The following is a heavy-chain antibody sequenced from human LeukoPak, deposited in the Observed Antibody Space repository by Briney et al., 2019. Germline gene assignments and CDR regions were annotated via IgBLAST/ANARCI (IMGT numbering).Heavy chain of an antibody. Sequence: ASVTESCKGSVYTFTSYGISWVRQAPGQGGEWVGWISAYNGNTTYAQKLQGRVTMTTDTSTSTAYMELRSLRSDDTAVYYCARVTLVRVWLAVPGAFDIWGQGTTVTVSS. CDR3: ARVTLVRVWLAVPGAFDI. D-gene: IGHD3-10*01. V-gene: IGHV1-18*01. CDR2: ISAYNGNT. J-gene: IGHJ3*02. CDR1: VYTFTSYG.